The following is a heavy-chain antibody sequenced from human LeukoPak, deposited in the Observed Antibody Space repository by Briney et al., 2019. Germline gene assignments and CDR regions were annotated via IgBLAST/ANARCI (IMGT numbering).Heavy chain of an antibody. CDR2: ISTYNGNT. CDR3: ARGGPLRYFDWTRPDY. D-gene: IGHD3-9*01. Sequence: ASVKVSCKASGYTFTSYGISWVRQAPGQGLEWMGWISTYNGNTDYAQKLQGRVTMTTDTSTSTAYMELRSLRSDDTAVYYCARGGPLRYFDWTRPDYWGQGTLVTVSS. J-gene: IGHJ4*02. V-gene: IGHV1-18*01. CDR1: GYTFTSYG.